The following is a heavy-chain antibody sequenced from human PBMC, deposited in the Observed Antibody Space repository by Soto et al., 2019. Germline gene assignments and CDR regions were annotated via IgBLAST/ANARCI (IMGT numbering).Heavy chain of an antibody. CDR1: GFTFSSYG. D-gene: IGHD3-22*01. Sequence: GGSLRLSCAASGFTFSSYGMHWVRQAPGKGLEWVSSINTFGSNIYYADSVKGRFTISRDNAENSLYLQMNSLRAEDTGLYYCARDQDYYDLYYHGMDVWGQGTTVTVSS. V-gene: IGHV3-21*01. J-gene: IGHJ6*02. CDR3: ARDQDYYDLYYHGMDV. CDR2: INTFGSNI.